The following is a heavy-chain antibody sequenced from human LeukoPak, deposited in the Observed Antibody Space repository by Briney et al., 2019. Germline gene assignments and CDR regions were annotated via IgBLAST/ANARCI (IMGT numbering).Heavy chain of an antibody. J-gene: IGHJ4*02. CDR3: ARETQYYDILTGYYSYYFDY. CDR2: ISSSGSTI. Sequence: PGGSLRLSCAASGFTFSSYEMNWVRQAPGKGLEWVSYISSSGSTIYYADSVKGRFTISRDNAKNSLYLQMNSLRAEDTAVYYCARETQYYDILTGYYSYYFDYWGQGTLVTVSS. D-gene: IGHD3-9*01. CDR1: GFTFSSYE. V-gene: IGHV3-48*03.